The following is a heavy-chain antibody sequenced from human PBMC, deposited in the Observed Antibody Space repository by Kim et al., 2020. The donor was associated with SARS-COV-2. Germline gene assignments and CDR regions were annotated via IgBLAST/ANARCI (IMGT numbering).Heavy chain of an antibody. J-gene: IGHJ6*02. V-gene: IGHV1-8*01. CDR3: ARTYDRSSSWGYYYYYYGMDV. D-gene: IGHD6-13*01. CDR2: MNPNSGNT. CDR1: GYTFTSYD. Sequence: ASVKVSCKASGYTFTSYDINWVRQATGQGLEWMGWMNPNSGNTGYAQKFQGRVTMTRNTSISTAYMALSSLRPEDTAVYYFARTYDRSSSWGYYYYYYGMDVWGRGTTVTVSS.